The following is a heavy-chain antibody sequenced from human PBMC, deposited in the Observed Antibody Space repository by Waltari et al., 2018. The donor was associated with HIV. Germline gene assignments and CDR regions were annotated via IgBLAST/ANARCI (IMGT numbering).Heavy chain of an antibody. Sequence: EVLLVESGGGLVQPGRSLRLSCAASGFIFRSYSVNWVRQAPGKGLEWVSYISRSGNTKYYADSVKGRFTIFRDNAKNSLYLQMNSLRDEDTAVYYCARDPEWLVEGGDYWGQGTLVTVSS. CDR2: ISRSGNTK. CDR1: GFIFRSYS. V-gene: IGHV3-48*02. J-gene: IGHJ4*02. D-gene: IGHD6-19*01. CDR3: ARDPEWLVEGGDY.